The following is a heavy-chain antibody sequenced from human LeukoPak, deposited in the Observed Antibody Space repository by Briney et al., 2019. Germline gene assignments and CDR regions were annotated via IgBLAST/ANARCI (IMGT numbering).Heavy chain of an antibody. D-gene: IGHD2/OR15-2a*01. Sequence: GGSLRLSCVVSGFTFSSYGMSWVRQAPGKGLEWVSGIRDNVGSTYYADSVKGRFTISRDNSKNTLYLQMNSLRAEDTAVYYCARDRGSHFPASNFDYWGQGTLVTVSS. V-gene: IGHV3-23*01. CDR3: ARDRGSHFPASNFDY. J-gene: IGHJ4*02. CDR2: IRDNVGST. CDR1: GFTFSSYG.